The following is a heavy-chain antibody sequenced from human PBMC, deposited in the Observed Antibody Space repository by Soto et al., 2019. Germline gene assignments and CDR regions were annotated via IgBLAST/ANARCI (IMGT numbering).Heavy chain of an antibody. CDR2: IDPSDSYT. D-gene: IGHD2-2*01. J-gene: IGHJ6*02. CDR3: ARRHCSSSSCYRRYGMDV. Sequence: PGESLKISCKGSGYSFTNYWISWVRQMPGKGLEWMGQIDPSDSYTTYSPSFQGHVTISVDKSITTAYLQWSSLKASDTAMYYCARRHCSSSSCYRRYGMDVWGQGTTVTVS. CDR1: GYSFTNYW. V-gene: IGHV5-10-1*01.